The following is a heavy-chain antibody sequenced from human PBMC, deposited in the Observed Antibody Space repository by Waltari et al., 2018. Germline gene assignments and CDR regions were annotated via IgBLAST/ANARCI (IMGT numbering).Heavy chain of an antibody. J-gene: IGHJ6*03. CDR1: GGTFSSYA. CDR3: ARGLVTMVRGVNYYYMDV. CDR2: IIPIFGTA. Sequence: QVQLVQSGAEVKKPGSSVKVSCKASGGTFSSYAISWVRQAPGQGLEWMGGIIPIFGTANYAQKVQGRVTITADKSTSTAYMELSSLRSEDTAVYYCARGLVTMVRGVNYYYMDVWGKGTTVTVSS. D-gene: IGHD3-10*01. V-gene: IGHV1-69*14.